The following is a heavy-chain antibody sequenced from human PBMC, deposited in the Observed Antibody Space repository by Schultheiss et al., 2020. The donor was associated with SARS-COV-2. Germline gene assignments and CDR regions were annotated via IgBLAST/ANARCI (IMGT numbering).Heavy chain of an antibody. CDR3: AQGREIYYYFDY. Sequence: GGSLRLSCAASGFTFSSYDMHWVRQATGKGLEWVSAIGTAGDTYYPGSVKGRFTISRENAKNSLYLQMNSLRAEDTAVYYCAQGREIYYYFDYWGQGTLVTVSS. D-gene: IGHD5-24*01. V-gene: IGHV3-13*01. CDR1: GFTFSSYD. J-gene: IGHJ4*02. CDR2: IGTAGDT.